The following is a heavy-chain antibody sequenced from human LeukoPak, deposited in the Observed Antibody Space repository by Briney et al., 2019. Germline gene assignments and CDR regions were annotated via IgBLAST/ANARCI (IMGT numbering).Heavy chain of an antibody. D-gene: IGHD1-1*01. CDR1: GGSISSGGYY. CDR3: ARDSAWNDLYGMDV. Sequence: SQTLSLTCTVSGGSISSGGYYWSWIRQPPGKGLEWIGYIYYSGSTNYNPSLKSRVTISVDTSKNQFSLKLSSVTAADTAVYYCARDSAWNDLYGMDVWGQGTTVTVSS. V-gene: IGHV4-61*08. CDR2: IYYSGST. J-gene: IGHJ6*02.